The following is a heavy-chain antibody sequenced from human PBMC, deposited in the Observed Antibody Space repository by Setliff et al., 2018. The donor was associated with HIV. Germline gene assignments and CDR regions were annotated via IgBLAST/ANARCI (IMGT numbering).Heavy chain of an antibody. CDR3: ARLLRRPHDFFYMDV. J-gene: IGHJ6*03. CDR1: GYTFANYW. Sequence: PGESLKISCKGSGYTFANYWISWVRQMPGKGLEWMGRLDPRDSYTDYSPSFQGHVTISGDKSSCTAYLQWSSLRASDTATYYCARLLRRPHDFFYMDVWGKGTTVTVSS. CDR2: LDPRDSYT. V-gene: IGHV5-10-1*01. D-gene: IGHD2-15*01.